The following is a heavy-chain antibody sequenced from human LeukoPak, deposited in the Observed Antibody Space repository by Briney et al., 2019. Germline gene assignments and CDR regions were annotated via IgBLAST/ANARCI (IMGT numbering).Heavy chain of an antibody. V-gene: IGHV4-30-4*01. J-gene: IGHJ3*02. D-gene: IGHD2-15*01. CDR2: NYYSRST. CDR1: GRPISSGHYY. Sequence: PSETLSLTCTLSGRPISSGHYYWRSFRKPPGKGLEWLGYNYYSRSTYYSLSLKSRVTISVDTSKNQFSLKLSSVTAGDTAVYYCARVGRVMVVAATRRNAFDIWGQGTMVTVSS. CDR3: ARVGRVMVVAATRRNAFDI.